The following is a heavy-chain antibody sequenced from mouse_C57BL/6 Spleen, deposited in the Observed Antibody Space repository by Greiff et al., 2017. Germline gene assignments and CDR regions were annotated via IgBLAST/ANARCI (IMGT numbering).Heavy chain of an antibody. V-gene: IGHV1-18*01. D-gene: IGHD3-3*01. Sequence: VQLKESGPELVKPGASVKIPCKASGYTFTDYNMDWVKQSHGKSLEWIGDINPNNGGTIYNQKFKGKATLTVDKSSSTAYMELRSLTSEDTAVYYGARSLRLYSKGAMDYWGQGTSVTVSS. CDR3: ARSLRLYSKGAMDY. J-gene: IGHJ4*01. CDR1: GYTFTDYN. CDR2: INPNNGGT.